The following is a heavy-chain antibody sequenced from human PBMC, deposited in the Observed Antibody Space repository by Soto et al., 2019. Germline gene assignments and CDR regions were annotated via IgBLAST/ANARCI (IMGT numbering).Heavy chain of an antibody. Sequence: GGSLRLSCAAPGFTFSSYWMSWVRQAPGKRLEWVANIKQDGSEKYYVDSVKGRFTISRDNAKNSLYLQMNSLRAEDTAVYYCARASRTTIFGVVIPTYGMDVWGQGTTVTVSS. CDR1: GFTFSSYW. V-gene: IGHV3-7*02. J-gene: IGHJ6*02. D-gene: IGHD3-3*01. CDR3: ARASRTTIFGVVIPTYGMDV. CDR2: IKQDGSEK.